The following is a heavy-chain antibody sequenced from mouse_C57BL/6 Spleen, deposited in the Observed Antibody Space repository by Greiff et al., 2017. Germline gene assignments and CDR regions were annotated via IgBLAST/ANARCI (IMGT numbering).Heavy chain of an antibody. CDR3: VCDYGSSPFAY. Sequence: QVQLQQPGAELVKPGASVTMSCKASGYTFTSYWITWVKQWPGQGLEWVGDIYPGSGSTNYNEKFKSKATLTVDTYASTAYMQLSSLTTEDSAVYCCVCDYGSSPFAYWGQGTLVTVSA. CDR1: GYTFTSYW. V-gene: IGHV1-55*01. J-gene: IGHJ3*01. CDR2: IYPGSGST. D-gene: IGHD1-1*01.